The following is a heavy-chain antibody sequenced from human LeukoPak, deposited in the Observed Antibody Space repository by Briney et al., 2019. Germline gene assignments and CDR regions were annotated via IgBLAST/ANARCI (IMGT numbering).Heavy chain of an antibody. CDR3: ARSASSTSLSAFDI. D-gene: IGHD2/OR15-2a*01. V-gene: IGHV4-59*13. J-gene: IGHJ3*02. CDR2: CHYSGNN. Sequence: SETLSLTCTISGGSISSNYWSWIRQPPGKGLEWIGYCHYSGNNNYNPSLKSRATISVDMSKNQFSLTLNSVTAADTAVYYCARSASSTSLSAFDIWGQGTRVTASS. CDR1: GGSISSNY.